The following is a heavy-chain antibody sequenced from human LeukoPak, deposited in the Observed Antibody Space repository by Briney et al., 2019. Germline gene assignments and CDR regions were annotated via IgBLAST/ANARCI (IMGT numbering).Heavy chain of an antibody. V-gene: IGHV4-59*08. J-gene: IGHJ3*02. Sequence: SETLSLTCTVSGGSISSYYWSWIRQPPGKGLEWIGYIYYSGNNNYNPYLKSRLTTSVDTSKNQFSLKLNSVSAADTAVYYCARHDYGGAGDVFDIWGQGTMVTVSS. CDR2: IYYSGNN. D-gene: IGHD4-23*01. CDR3: ARHDYGGAGDVFDI. CDR1: GGSISSYY.